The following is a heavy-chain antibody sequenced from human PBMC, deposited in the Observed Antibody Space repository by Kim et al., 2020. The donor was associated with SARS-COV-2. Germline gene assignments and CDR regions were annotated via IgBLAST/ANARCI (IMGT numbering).Heavy chain of an antibody. D-gene: IGHD1-26*01. V-gene: IGHV3-11*01. J-gene: IGHJ6*02. CDR3: ARDVWEGHSYYGMDV. CDR2: ISSSGSTI. CDR1: GFTFSDYY. Sequence: GGSLRLSCAASGFTFSDYYMSWIRQAPGKGLEWVSYISSSGSTIYYADSVKGRFTISRDNAKNSLYLQMNSLRAEDTAVYYCARDVWEGHSYYGMDVWGQGTTVTVSS.